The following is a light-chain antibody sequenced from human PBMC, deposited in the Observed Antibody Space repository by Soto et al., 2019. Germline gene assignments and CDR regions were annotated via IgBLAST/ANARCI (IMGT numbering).Light chain of an antibody. Sequence: PGERATVSCRASQSVGGSSLAWYQQRPGQAPRLLIYDTSKRATGIPDRFSGSGSGTDFTLTISRLEPADLAVYYCQQYGSSPTFGGGTKVDIK. CDR3: QQYGSSPT. V-gene: IGKV3-20*01. CDR2: DTS. J-gene: IGKJ4*01. CDR1: QSVGGSS.